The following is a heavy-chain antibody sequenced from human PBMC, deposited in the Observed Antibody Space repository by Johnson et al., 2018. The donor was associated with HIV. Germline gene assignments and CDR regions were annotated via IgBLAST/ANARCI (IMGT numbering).Heavy chain of an antibody. J-gene: IGHJ3*02. CDR1: GFTFSSYW. Sequence: VQLVESGGGLVQPGGSLRLSCAASGFTFSSYWMHWVRQAPGKGLVWVSRINSDGSSTSYADSVKGRYTISRDISTNTVYLQMNSLSPEDTTVYYCAREDVSSGYAGTFDIWGQGTLVTVSS. CDR3: AREDVSSGYAGTFDI. CDR2: INSDGSST. V-gene: IGHV3-74*01. D-gene: IGHD5-12*01.